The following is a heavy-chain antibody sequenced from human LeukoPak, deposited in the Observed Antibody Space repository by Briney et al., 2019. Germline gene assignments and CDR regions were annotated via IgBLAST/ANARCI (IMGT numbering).Heavy chain of an antibody. CDR2: IIPIFGTA. D-gene: IGHD2-15*01. CDR1: GGTFSSYA. J-gene: IGHJ4*02. V-gene: IGHV1-69*13. Sequence: ASVKVSCKASGGTFSSYAISWVRQAPGQGLEWMGGIIPIFGTANYAQKFQGRVTITADESTSTAYMALSSLRSEDTAVYYCVYLGYCSGGSCYWGDFDYWGQGTLVTVSS. CDR3: VYLGYCSGGSCYWGDFDY.